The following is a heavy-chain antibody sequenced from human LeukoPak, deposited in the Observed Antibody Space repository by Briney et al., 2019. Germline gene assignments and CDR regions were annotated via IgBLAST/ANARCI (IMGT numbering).Heavy chain of an antibody. Sequence: GGSLTLSCAGSGFTFSSYAMSWVRQAPGQRLEWVSVISDSGDYTSYADSVRGRFTISRDNSRNTLYLQMISLRPEDTAAYYCAKDTSIGKYCTNGVCSPFDYWGQGTLVTVSS. J-gene: IGHJ4*02. CDR2: ISDSGDYT. V-gene: IGHV3-23*01. CDR3: AKDTSIGKYCTNGVCSPFDY. D-gene: IGHD2-8*01. CDR1: GFTFSSYA.